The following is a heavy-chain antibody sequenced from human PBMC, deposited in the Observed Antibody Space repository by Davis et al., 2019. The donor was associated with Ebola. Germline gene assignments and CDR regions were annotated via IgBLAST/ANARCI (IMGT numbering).Heavy chain of an antibody. CDR1: GFTFSGSA. D-gene: IGHD3-3*01. V-gene: IGHV3-73*01. CDR2: IRSKANSYAT. CDR3: TRDNTIFGVVSLYRVDAFDI. Sequence: GESLKISCAASGFTFSGSAMHWVRQASGKGLEWVGRIRSKANSYATAYAASVKGRFTISRDDSKNTAYLQMNSLKTEDTAVYYCTRDNTIFGVVSLYRVDAFDIWGQGTMVTVSS. J-gene: IGHJ3*02.